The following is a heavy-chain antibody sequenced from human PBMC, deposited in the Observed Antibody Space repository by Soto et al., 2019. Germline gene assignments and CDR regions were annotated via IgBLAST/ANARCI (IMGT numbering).Heavy chain of an antibody. CDR3: ARGIQGGYSYGLDY. Sequence: EVQLVESGGGLIQPGGSLRLSCAASGFTVSSNYMSWVRQAPGKGLEWVSVIYSGGSTYYADSVKGRFTISRDNSKNTLYLQMNSLRAEDTAVYYCARGIQGGYSYGLDYWGQGTLVTVSS. V-gene: IGHV3-53*01. J-gene: IGHJ4*02. CDR1: GFTVSSNY. CDR2: IYSGGST. D-gene: IGHD5-18*01.